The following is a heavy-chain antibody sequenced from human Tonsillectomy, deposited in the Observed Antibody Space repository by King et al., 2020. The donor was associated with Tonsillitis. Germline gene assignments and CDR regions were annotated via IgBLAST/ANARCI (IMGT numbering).Heavy chain of an antibody. D-gene: IGHD6-13*01. CDR2: IWYDGSNK. CDR1: GFTFSSYG. Sequence: VQLVESGGVVVQPGRSLRLSCAASGFTFSSYGMHWVRQAPGKVLEWVAVIWYDGSNKFYADSVKGRFTISRENSKNTLYLQMNSLRVEDTALYYCARGEIAADAPFDYWGQGTLVTVSS. J-gene: IGHJ4*02. CDR3: ARGEIAADAPFDY. V-gene: IGHV3-33*01.